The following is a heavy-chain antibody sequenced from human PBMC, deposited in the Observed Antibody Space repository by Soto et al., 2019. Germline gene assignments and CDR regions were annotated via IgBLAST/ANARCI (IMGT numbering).Heavy chain of an antibody. CDR3: ASEVLGYYGSGSYQQYFDY. CDR1: GGSISSGGYY. D-gene: IGHD3-10*01. Sequence: PSETLSLTCTVSGGSISSGGYYWSWIRQHPGKGLEWIGYIYYSGSTYYNPSLKSRVTISVDTSKNQFSLKLSSVTAADTAVYYCASEVLGYYGSGSYQQYFDYWGQGTLVTVSS. CDR2: IYYSGST. J-gene: IGHJ4*02. V-gene: IGHV4-31*03.